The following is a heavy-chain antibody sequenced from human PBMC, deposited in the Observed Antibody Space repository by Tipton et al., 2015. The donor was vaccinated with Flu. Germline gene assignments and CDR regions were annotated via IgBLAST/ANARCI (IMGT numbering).Heavy chain of an antibody. CDR3: ARDHDDFWSGYSNWFDP. CDR1: GGSISSYY. CDR2: IYYSGST. D-gene: IGHD3-3*01. J-gene: IGHJ5*02. Sequence: TLSLTCTVSGGSISSYYWSWIRQPPGKGLEWIGYIYYSGSTNYNPSLKSRVTISVDTSKNQFSLKLSSVTAADTAVYYCARDHDDFWSGYSNWFDPWGQGTLVTVSS. V-gene: IGHV4-59*12.